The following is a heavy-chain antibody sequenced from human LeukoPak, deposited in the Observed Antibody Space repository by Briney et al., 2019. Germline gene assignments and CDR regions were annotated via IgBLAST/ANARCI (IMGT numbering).Heavy chain of an antibody. D-gene: IGHD3-22*01. Sequence: SETLSLTCTVSGGSISSSNYYWGWIRQPPGKGLEWIGSIYYRGSTYYNPSLKSRVTTSVDTSENQFSLKVTSVTAADTAVYYCARTYHYDSSGYFLPPYFDYWGQGTLVTVSS. CDR3: ARTYHYDSSGYFLPPYFDY. V-gene: IGHV4-39*01. J-gene: IGHJ4*02. CDR2: IYYRGST. CDR1: GGSISSSNYY.